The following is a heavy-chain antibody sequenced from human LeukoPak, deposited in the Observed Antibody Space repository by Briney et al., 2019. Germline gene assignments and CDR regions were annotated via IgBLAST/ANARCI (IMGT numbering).Heavy chain of an antibody. CDR1: GGSLSSHY. V-gene: IGHV4-59*11. D-gene: IGHD6-19*01. J-gene: IGHJ6*04. CDR3: ARGTIAVAGTSPGLYYHGMDV. Sequence: SETLSLTCRVSGGSLSSHYWSWIRQPPGKELEWIGYIYHSGTTNYNPSLNSRFTMSADTSKNQLSLKVSSVTAADTAVYYCARGTIAVAGTSPGLYYHGMDVWGKGTTVTVSS. CDR2: IYHSGTT.